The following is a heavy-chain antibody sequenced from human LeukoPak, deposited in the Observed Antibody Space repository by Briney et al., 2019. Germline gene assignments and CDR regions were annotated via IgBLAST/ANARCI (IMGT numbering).Heavy chain of an antibody. CDR3: ATESYYYDSSGYKD. D-gene: IGHD3-22*01. Sequence: ASVKVSCKVSGYTLTELSMHGVRQAPGKGLEWMGGFYPEDGETIYAQKFQGRVTMTEDTSTDTAYMELSSLRSEDTAVYYCATESYYYDSSGYKDWGQGTLVTVSS. CDR1: GYTLTELS. CDR2: FYPEDGET. V-gene: IGHV1-24*01. J-gene: IGHJ4*02.